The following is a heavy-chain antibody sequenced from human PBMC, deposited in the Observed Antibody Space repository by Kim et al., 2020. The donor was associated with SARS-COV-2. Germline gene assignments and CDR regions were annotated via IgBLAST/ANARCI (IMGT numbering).Heavy chain of an antibody. D-gene: IGHD5-18*01. CDR2: IIPIFGTA. V-gene: IGHV1-69*13. CDR3: ARYSYGYSVNYYYGMDV. CDR1: GGTFSSYA. J-gene: IGHJ6*02. Sequence: SVKVSCKASGGTFSSYAISWVRQAPGQGLEWMGGIIPIFGTANYAQKFQGRVTITADESTSTAYMELSSLRSEDTAVYYCARYSYGYSVNYYYGMDVWGQGATVTVSS.